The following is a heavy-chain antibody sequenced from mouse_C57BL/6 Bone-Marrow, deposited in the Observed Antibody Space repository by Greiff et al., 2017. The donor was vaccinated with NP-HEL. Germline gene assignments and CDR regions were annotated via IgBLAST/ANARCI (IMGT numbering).Heavy chain of an antibody. CDR1: GYTFTDYY. V-gene: IGHV1-75*01. Sequence: QVQLKESGPELVKPGASVKISCKASGYTFTDYYINWVKQRPGQGLEWIGWIFPGSGSTYYNEKFKGKATLTVDKSSSTAYMLLSSLTSEDSAVYFCAREGITSTWFAYWGQGTLVTVSA. D-gene: IGHD2-4*01. J-gene: IGHJ3*01. CDR3: AREGITSTWFAY. CDR2: IFPGSGST.